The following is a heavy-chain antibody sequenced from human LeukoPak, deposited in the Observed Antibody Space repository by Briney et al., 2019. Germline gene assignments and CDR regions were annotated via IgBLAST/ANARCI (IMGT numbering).Heavy chain of an antibody. J-gene: IGHJ4*02. D-gene: IGHD3-3*01. CDR3: ARYYDFWSGYPQKPVYFNY. CDR2: IYYSGST. V-gene: IGHV4-59*12. Sequence: SETLSLTCTVSGGSISSYYWSWIRQPPGKGLEWIGYIYYSGSTNYNPSLKSQVTISVDTSKNQFSLKLSSVTAADTAVYYCARYYDFWSGYPQKPVYFNYWGQGTLVTVSS. CDR1: GGSISSYY.